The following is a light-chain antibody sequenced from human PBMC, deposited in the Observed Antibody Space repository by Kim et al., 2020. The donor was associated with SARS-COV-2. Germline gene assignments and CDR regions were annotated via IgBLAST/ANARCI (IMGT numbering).Light chain of an antibody. CDR3: NSRDSSGNHLYV. V-gene: IGLV3-19*01. J-gene: IGLJ1*01. CDR1: SLRSYY. Sequence: SSELTQDPAVSVALGQTVRITCQGDSLRSYYASWYQQKPGQAPVLVIYGKNNRPSGIPDRFSGSSSGNTASLTITGAQAEDEADYSCNSRDSSGNHLYV. CDR2: GKN.